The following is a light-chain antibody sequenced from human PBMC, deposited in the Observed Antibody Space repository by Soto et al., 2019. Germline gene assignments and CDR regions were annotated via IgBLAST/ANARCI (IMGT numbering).Light chain of an antibody. J-gene: IGKJ3*01. CDR3: QQYDNLPVFT. Sequence: EIVMTQSPATLSVSPGERATLSCRASQSVRSNLAWYQQKPGQAPRLLIYGASTRATGIPARFSGSGSGTEFTLTISSLQSEDIATYYCQQYDNLPVFTFGPGTKVDIK. CDR1: QSVRSN. V-gene: IGKV3-15*01. CDR2: GAS.